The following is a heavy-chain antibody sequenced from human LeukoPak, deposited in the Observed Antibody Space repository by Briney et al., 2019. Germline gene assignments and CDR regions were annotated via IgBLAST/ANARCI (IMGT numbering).Heavy chain of an antibody. J-gene: IGHJ4*02. CDR3: ARDYLVVTAQQFDY. CDR1: GYPFTSYY. V-gene: IGHV1-18*01. D-gene: IGHD2-21*02. Sequence: VASVKVSCKASGYPFTSYYINWVRQAPGQGLEWMGWISAYNGDTNYAQNLQGRVTMTTDTSTDTAYMELRSLRSDDTAVYYCARDYLVVTAQQFDYWGQGTLVTVSS. CDR2: ISAYNGDT.